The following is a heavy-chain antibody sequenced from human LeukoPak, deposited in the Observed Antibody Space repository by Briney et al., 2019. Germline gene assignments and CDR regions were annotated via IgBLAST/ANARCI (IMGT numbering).Heavy chain of an antibody. J-gene: IGHJ4*02. D-gene: IGHD3-22*01. Sequence: GGSLRLSCTASGFTFGDYAMSWVRQAPGKGLEWVGFIRSKAYGGTTEYAASVKGRFTISRDDSKSIAYLQMNSLKTEDTAVYYCTRGTRVDSGYYYYWGQGTLVTVSS. CDR1: GFTFGDYA. V-gene: IGHV3-49*04. CDR3: TRGTRVDSGYYYY. CDR2: IRSKAYGGTT.